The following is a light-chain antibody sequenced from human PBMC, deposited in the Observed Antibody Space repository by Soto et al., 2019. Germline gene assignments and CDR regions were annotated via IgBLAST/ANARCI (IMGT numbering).Light chain of an antibody. CDR1: QSVSTY. V-gene: IGKV1-39*01. J-gene: IGKJ1*01. CDR2: AAS. CDR3: KQRYIDPWT. Sequence: DIQMTQSPSSLSASVGDRVTISCRASQSVSTYLNWYQQKPGKAPNLLIYAASSLQSGVPSRFSGRGSGTDVPPTISSLQPEDCATYYCKQRYIDPWTFGRGTTLEIK.